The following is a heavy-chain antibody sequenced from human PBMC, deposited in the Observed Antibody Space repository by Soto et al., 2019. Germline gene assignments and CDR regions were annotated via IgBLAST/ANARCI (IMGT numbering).Heavy chain of an antibody. CDR3: AGESVVGSSFSI. D-gene: IGHD6-6*01. J-gene: IGHJ4*02. CDR1: GFTFSSYG. V-gene: IGHV3-33*01. CDR2: IWYDGSNK. Sequence: PGGSLRLSCAASGFTFSSYGMHWVRQAPGKGLEWVAVIWYDGSNKYYADSVKGRFTISRDNSKNTLYLQMNSLRAEDTAVYYCAGESVVGSSFSIWGQGTLVTVSS.